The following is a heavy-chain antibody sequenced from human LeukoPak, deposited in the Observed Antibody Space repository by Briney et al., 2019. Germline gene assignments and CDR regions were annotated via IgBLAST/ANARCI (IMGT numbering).Heavy chain of an antibody. CDR2: ISYDGSNK. D-gene: IGHD2-2*01. CDR1: GFTFSSYG. V-gene: IGHV3-30*18. Sequence: GGSLRLSCAASGFTFSSYGMHWVRQAPGKGLEWVAVISYDGSNKYYADSVKGRFTISRDNSKNTLYLQMNSLRAEDTAVYYCAKSLRVKDIVVVPAARRSYFDYWGQGTLVTVSS. CDR3: AKSLRVKDIVVVPAARRSYFDY. J-gene: IGHJ4*02.